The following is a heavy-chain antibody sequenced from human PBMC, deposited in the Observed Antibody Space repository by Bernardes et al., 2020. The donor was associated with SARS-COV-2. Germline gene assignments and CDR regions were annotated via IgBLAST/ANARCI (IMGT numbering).Heavy chain of an antibody. V-gene: IGHV4-59*08. J-gene: IGHJ4*02. CDR2: IYYSGST. D-gene: IGHD6-19*01. CDR1: GGSISDHY. Sequence: SETLSLTCTVSGGSISDHYGSWVRQPPGKGLEWIGYIYYSGSTTYNPSLNSRVTISVDTSKNQFSLSLTSVTAAATAVYYCARHRLSSGFSYWGQGALVTVPS. CDR3: ARHRLSSGFSY.